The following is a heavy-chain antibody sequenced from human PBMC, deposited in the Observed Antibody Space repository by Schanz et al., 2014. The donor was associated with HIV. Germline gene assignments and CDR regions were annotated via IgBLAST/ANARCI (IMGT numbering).Heavy chain of an antibody. CDR3: ARDRQWQDY. J-gene: IGHJ4*02. Sequence: QVQLLESGGGVVQPGRSLRLSCAASGFTFSSYGMHWVRQAQGKGPEWVAVIWYDGSHTYYADSVKGRFTISRDNSKSTLYLQMTSLRAEDTAVYYCARDRQWQDYWGQGTLVTVSS. D-gene: IGHD6-19*01. CDR1: GFTFSSYG. CDR2: IWYDGSHT. V-gene: IGHV3-33*01.